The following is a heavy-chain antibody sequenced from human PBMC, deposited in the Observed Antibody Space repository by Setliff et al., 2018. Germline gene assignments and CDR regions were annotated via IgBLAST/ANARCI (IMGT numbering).Heavy chain of an antibody. CDR1: GYTFTSYD. CDR2: INTNTGNP. Sequence: ASVKVSCKASGYTFTSYDINWMRQASGQGLEWMGWINTNTGNPTYAQGFTGRFVFSLGTSVSTAYLQISSLKAEDTAVYYCTSSSSPRGGAFDIWGQGTMVTVSS. V-gene: IGHV7-4-1*02. D-gene: IGHD6-6*01. CDR3: TSSSSPRGGAFDI. J-gene: IGHJ3*02.